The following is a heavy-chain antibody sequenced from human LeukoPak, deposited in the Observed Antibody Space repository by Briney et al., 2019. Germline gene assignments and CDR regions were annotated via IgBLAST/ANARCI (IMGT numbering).Heavy chain of an antibody. CDR1: GFAFDEHG. V-gene: IGHV3-20*04. CDR2: INWSGGST. D-gene: IGHD2-2*01. CDR3: ARAHITSPFYFDY. J-gene: IGHJ4*02. Sequence: GGSLRLSCTASGFAFDEHGMSWVRQVPGKGLGWVSGINWSGGSTGYADPLRGRFTISRDNAKNSLYLQMDSLRAEDTALYYCARAHITSPFYFDYWGQGTLVTVSS.